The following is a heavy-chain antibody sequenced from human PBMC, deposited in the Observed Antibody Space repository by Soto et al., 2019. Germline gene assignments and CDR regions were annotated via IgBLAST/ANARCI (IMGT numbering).Heavy chain of an antibody. D-gene: IGHD6-6*01. CDR2: IYPGDSDT. CDR3: ARQSIAAQNWFDP. Sequence: GESLKISCKGSGYSFTSYWIGWVRQMPGKGLEWMGIIYPGDSDTRYSPSFQGQVTISADRSISTAYLQWSSLKASDTAMYYCARQSIAAQNWFDPWGQGTLVTVSS. V-gene: IGHV5-51*01. J-gene: IGHJ5*02. CDR1: GYSFTSYW.